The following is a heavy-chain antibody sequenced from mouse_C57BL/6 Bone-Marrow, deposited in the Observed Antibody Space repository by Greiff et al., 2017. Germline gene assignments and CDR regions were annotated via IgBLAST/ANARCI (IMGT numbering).Heavy chain of an antibody. CDR1: GYSITSGYY. CDR2: ISYDGSN. J-gene: IGHJ4*01. Sequence: VQLQQSGPGLVKPSQSLSLTCSVTGYSITSGYYWNWIRQFPGNKLEWMGYISYDGSNNYNPSPKNRISITRDPSKNQFFLTLNSVTTEDTATYYCARRTTVDAMDYWGQGTTVTVSS. V-gene: IGHV3-6*01. D-gene: IGHD1-1*01. CDR3: ARRTTVDAMDY.